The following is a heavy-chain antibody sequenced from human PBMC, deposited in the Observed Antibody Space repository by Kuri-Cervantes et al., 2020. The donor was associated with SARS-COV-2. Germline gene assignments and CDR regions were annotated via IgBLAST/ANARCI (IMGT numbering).Heavy chain of an antibody. CDR2: ISGSGGST. J-gene: IGHJ4*02. Sequence: LSLTCAASGFTFSSYSMNWVRQAPGKGLEWVSAISGSGGSTYYADSVKGRFTISRDNSKNTLYLQMNSLRAEDTAVYYCARDITMVRGAYFDYWGQGTLVTVSS. CDR1: GFTFSSYS. D-gene: IGHD3-10*01. CDR3: ARDITMVRGAYFDY. V-gene: IGHV3-23*01.